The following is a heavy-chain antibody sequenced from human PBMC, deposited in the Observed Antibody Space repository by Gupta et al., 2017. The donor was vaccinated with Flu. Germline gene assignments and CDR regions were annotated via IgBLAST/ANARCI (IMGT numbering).Heavy chain of an antibody. V-gene: IGHV2-5*02. CDR2: IYWDDDK. Sequence: QITLKESGPTLVKPTQTLTLTCTFSGFSLSTSGVGVGWIRQPPGKALEWLALIYWDDDKRYSPSLKSRLTITKDTSKNQVVLTMTNMDPVDTATYYCALKSSSIFLFDYWGQGTLVTVSS. CDR1: GFSLSTSGVG. J-gene: IGHJ4*02. D-gene: IGHD6-6*01. CDR3: ALKSSSIFLFDY.